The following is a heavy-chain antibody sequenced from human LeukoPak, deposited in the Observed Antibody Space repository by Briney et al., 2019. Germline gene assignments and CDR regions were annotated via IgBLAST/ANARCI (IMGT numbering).Heavy chain of an antibody. CDR3: ARGIDGYKN. CDR1: GGSFSGYF. D-gene: IGHD5-24*01. CDR2: INHRATT. J-gene: IGHJ4*02. V-gene: IGHV4-34*01. Sequence: SETLSLTCAVYGGSFSGYFWTWIRQSPGKGLEWIGEINHRATTDYNPSLKSRVSLSVDTSKNQFSLKLTSVTAADTAVYYCARGIDGYKNWGQGTLVTVSS.